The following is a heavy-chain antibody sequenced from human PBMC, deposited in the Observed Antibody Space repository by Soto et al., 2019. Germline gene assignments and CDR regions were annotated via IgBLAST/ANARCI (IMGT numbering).Heavy chain of an antibody. V-gene: IGHV3-30*18. D-gene: IGHD3-22*01. CDR2: ISYDGSNK. CDR3: AKDTVTQGSSGNIGDY. CDR1: GFTFSSYG. J-gene: IGHJ4*02. Sequence: SLRLSCAASGFTFSSYGMHWVRQAPGKGLEWVAVISYDGSNKYYSDSVKGRFTISRDNSKNTLYLQMNSLRAEDTAVYYCAKDTVTQGSSGNIGDYWGQGTLVTVSS.